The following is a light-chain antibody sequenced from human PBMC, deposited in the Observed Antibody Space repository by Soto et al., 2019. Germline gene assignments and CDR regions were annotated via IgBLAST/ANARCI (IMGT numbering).Light chain of an antibody. J-gene: IGKJ4*01. Sequence: EIVMTQSPATLSVSPGERVTLSCWASQSIYTNLAWYQHTPGQAPRLLISGASTEATGLPSRFSGSGSVPDFTLTIDSLQSEDGADYYCEQYHHWSVIVGGGTKVEIK. V-gene: IGKV3-15*01. CDR1: QSIYTN. CDR2: GAS. CDR3: EQYHHWSVI.